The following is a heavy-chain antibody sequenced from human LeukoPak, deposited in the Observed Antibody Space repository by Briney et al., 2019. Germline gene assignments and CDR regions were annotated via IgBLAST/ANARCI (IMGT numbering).Heavy chain of an antibody. CDR3: AREDATVTTAPYFDY. CDR1: GGSISSSSYY. Sequence: SETLSLTCTVSGGSISSSSYYWGWIRQPPGKGLEWIGSIYCSGSTYYNPSLKSRVTISVDTSKNQFSLKLSSVTAADTAVYYCAREDATVTTAPYFDYWGQGTLVTVSS. J-gene: IGHJ4*02. CDR2: IYCSGST. V-gene: IGHV4-39*07. D-gene: IGHD4-17*01.